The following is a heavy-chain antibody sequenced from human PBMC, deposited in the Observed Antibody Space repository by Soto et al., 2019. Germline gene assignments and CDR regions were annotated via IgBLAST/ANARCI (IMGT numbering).Heavy chain of an antibody. CDR3: ARRQEDYDSSGYYWDDAFDI. D-gene: IGHD3-22*01. V-gene: IGHV4-4*07. CDR2: IYTSGST. CDR1: GGSISSYY. Sequence: SETLSLTCTVSGGSISSYYWSWIRQPAGKGLEWIGCIYTSGSTNYNPSLKSRVTMSVDTSKNQFSLKLSSVTAADTAVYYCARRQEDYDSSGYYWDDAFDIWGQGTMVTVS. J-gene: IGHJ3*02.